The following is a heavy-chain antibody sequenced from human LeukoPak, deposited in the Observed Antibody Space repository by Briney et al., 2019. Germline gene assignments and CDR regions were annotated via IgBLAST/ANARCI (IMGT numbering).Heavy chain of an antibody. CDR1: GYTFTGYY. Sequence: ASVKVSCKASGYTFTGYYMHWVRQAPGQGLEWMGWINPNSGGTNYAQKFQGWVTMTRDTSISTAYMELSRLRSDDTAVYYCARVEMATMPHLDYWGQGTLVTVSS. D-gene: IGHD5-24*01. V-gene: IGHV1-2*04. CDR2: INPNSGGT. J-gene: IGHJ4*02. CDR3: ARVEMATMPHLDY.